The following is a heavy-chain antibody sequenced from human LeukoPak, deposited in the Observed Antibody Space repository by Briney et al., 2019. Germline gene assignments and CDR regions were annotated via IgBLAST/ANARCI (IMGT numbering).Heavy chain of an antibody. Sequence: PGGSLRLSCATSGFTFSRYWMNGVRQAPGKGLEWVANIKQDGSEKYYVDSVKGRCTISRDNAKNSLYLQMSSLRVEDTAVYYCAGAMYSGSFDPWGQGILVTVSS. CDR3: AGAMYSGSFDP. V-gene: IGHV3-7*02. CDR2: IKQDGSEK. CDR1: GFTFSRYW. D-gene: IGHD1-26*01. J-gene: IGHJ5*02.